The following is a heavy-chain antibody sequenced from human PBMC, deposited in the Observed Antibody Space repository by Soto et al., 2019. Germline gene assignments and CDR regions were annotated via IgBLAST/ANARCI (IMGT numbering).Heavy chain of an antibody. D-gene: IGHD2-21*02. Sequence: SCAASGFTFSSYAMHWVRQAPGKGLGWVAVISYDGSNKYYADSVKGRFTISRDNSKNTLYLQMNSLRAEDTAVYYCARDHRLRSYYYYGMDVWGQGTTVTVSS. V-gene: IGHV3-30-3*01. CDR2: ISYDGSNK. CDR3: ARDHRLRSYYYYGMDV. CDR1: GFTFSSYA. J-gene: IGHJ6*02.